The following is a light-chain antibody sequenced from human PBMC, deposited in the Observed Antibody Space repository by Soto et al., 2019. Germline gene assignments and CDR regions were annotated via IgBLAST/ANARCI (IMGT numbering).Light chain of an antibody. CDR3: QQYDDLPGT. CDR2: DVS. CDR1: QDISKF. Sequence: DVQMTQSPSSLSASVGDRVTITCQASQDISKFLNWYQQMPGKAPKLLIYDVSNLDTGVPSRFSGGRSGTDFTFTINNLQPEDTATYYCQQYDDLPGTFGGGTKVEIK. J-gene: IGKJ4*01. V-gene: IGKV1-33*01.